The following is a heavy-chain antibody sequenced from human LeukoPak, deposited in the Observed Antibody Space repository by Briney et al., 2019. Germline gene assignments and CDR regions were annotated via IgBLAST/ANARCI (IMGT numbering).Heavy chain of an antibody. D-gene: IGHD6-6*01. J-gene: IGHJ4*02. CDR1: GFTFRSSW. CDR2: TNSDGSDT. CDR3: ARVSGIAARGDLRNDY. V-gene: IGHV3-74*01. Sequence: GGSLRLSCAASGFTFRSSWMHWVRQAPGKGLVWVSRTNSDGSDTRYADSVKGRFTISRDNAKNTLCLQMNSLRAEDTAVYYCARVSGIAARGDLRNDYWGQGTLVTVSS.